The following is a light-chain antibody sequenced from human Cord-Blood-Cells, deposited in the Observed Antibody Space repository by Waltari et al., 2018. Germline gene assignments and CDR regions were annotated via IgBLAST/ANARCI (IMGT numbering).Light chain of an antibody. V-gene: IGLV3-1*01. Sequence: SYEMTQPPSVSVSPGQTASITCSGGKLGDKYACWYQQKPGQSPVLVFYQDRKRPSGIPERFSVSNPGNAATLTISGTQAMDEAAYYCQAWDSSTYVVFGGGTKLTVL. J-gene: IGLJ2*01. CDR2: QDR. CDR1: KLGDKY. CDR3: QAWDSSTYVV.